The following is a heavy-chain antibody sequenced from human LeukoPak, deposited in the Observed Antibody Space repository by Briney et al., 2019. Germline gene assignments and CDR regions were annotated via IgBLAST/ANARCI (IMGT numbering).Heavy chain of an antibody. V-gene: IGHV4-4*09. J-gene: IGHJ4*02. CDR2: IHTSGST. Sequence: PSETLSLTCTVSGDSVRNYYWSWIRQTPGKGLEWIGYIHTSGSTYYNPSLKSRVTISVDTSKNQFSLKLSSVTAADTAVYYCARGYYDTSAYSNPFDFWGQGTLVTVSS. CDR3: ARGYYDTSAYSNPFDF. D-gene: IGHD3-22*01. CDR1: GDSVRNYY.